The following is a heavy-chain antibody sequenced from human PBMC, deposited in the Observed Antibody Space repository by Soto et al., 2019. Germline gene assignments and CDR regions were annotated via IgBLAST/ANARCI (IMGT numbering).Heavy chain of an antibody. CDR2: INSDGTTI. CDR1: GFTFSSRW. Sequence: GGSLRLSCASSGFTFSSRWMHWVRQAPGKGLVWVSRINSDGTTITYADSVKGRFTTSRDNAKNTLYLQMNSLRAEDTAVYYCARGTQTTVTTRLFDCWGQGTLVTVSS. J-gene: IGHJ4*02. CDR3: ARGTQTTVTTRLFDC. V-gene: IGHV3-74*01. D-gene: IGHD4-17*01.